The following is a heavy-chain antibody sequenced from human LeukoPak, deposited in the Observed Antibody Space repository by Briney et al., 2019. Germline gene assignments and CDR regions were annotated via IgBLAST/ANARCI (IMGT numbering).Heavy chain of an antibody. CDR1: GGSISTGDYY. CDR2: IYHNGRT. Sequence: SETLSLTCTVSGGSISTGDYYWNWIRQHPGKGLEWLGYIYHNGRTLYNPSLRSRVTMSVDTSENQFSLRLSSVTAADTAVFYCARSPWSTYSHDAFDIWGQGTMVTVSS. J-gene: IGHJ3*02. CDR3: ARSPWSTYSHDAFDI. D-gene: IGHD2-15*01. V-gene: IGHV4-31*03.